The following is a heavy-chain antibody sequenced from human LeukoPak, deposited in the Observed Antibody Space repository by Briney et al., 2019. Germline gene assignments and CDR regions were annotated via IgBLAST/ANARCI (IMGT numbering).Heavy chain of an antibody. Sequence: SETLSLTCTVSGGSISSYYWSWIRQPPGKGLEWIGYIYYSGSTNYNPSLKSRVTISVDTSKNQSSLKLSSVTAADTAVYYCARLTGGQQLVLTYFDYWGQGTLVTVSS. CDR1: GGSISSYY. CDR2: IYYSGST. J-gene: IGHJ4*02. D-gene: IGHD6-13*01. V-gene: IGHV4-59*08. CDR3: ARLTGGQQLVLTYFDY.